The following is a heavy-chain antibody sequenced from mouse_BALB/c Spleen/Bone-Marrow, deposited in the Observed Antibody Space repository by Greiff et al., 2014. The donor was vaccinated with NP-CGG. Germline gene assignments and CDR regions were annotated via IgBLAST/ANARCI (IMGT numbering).Heavy chain of an antibody. D-gene: IGHD1-3*01. CDR3: AAGYSGNSGWFAY. J-gene: IGHJ3*01. Sequence: VQLQQSGAELARPGASVKMSCKASGYTFTSYTMHWVKQRPGQGLEWIGYINPSSGYTNYNQKFKDKATLTADKSSSTAYMQLSSLTSEDSAVYYCAAGYSGNSGWFAYWGQGTLVTVSA. CDR2: INPSSGYT. V-gene: IGHV1-4*01. CDR1: GYTFTSYT.